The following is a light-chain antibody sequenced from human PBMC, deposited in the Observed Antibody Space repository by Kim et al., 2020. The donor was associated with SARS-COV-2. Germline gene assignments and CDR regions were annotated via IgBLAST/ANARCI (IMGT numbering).Light chain of an antibody. CDR2: DVS. Sequence: QSALTHPASVSGSPGQSITISCTGTSSDIGNYVSWYQQHPGKAPKLMIYDVSNRPSGVSNRFSGSKSGNTASLTISGLQAEDEADYYCSSYTSSSTLVFGGGTQLTVL. CDR3: SSYTSSSTLV. J-gene: IGLJ2*01. CDR1: SSDIGNY. V-gene: IGLV2-14*03.